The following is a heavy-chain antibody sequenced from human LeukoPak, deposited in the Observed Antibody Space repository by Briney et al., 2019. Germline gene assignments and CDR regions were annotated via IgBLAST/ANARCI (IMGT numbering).Heavy chain of an antibody. Sequence: PSETLSLTCTVSGGSISSSSYYWGWIRQPPGKGLEWIGSIYYSGSTYYNPFLKGRVTISVDTSKNQFSLKLSSVTAADTAVYYCARHPAAALIKSYYYGMDVWGQGTTVTVSS. CDR2: IYYSGST. J-gene: IGHJ6*02. CDR3: ARHPAAALIKSYYYGMDV. D-gene: IGHD6-13*01. CDR1: GGSISSSSYY. V-gene: IGHV4-39*01.